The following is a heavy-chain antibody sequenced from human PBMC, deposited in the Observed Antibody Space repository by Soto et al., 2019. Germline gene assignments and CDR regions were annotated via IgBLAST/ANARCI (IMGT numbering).Heavy chain of an antibody. V-gene: IGHV3-23*01. CDR3: ARRGSGSYYDY. CDR1: GFTFSSYA. CDR2: ISGSGVST. Sequence: EVQLLESGGGLVQPGGSLRLSCAASGFTFSSYAMRWVRQAPVKGLEWVSAISGSGVSTYYADSVKGRFTISRDNCKNTLYLQMNSLRAEDTAVYYWARRGSGSYYDYWGQGTLVTVSS. J-gene: IGHJ4*02. D-gene: IGHD1-26*01.